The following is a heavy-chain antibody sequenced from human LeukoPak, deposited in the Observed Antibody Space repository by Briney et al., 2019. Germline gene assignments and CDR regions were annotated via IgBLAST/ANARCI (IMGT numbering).Heavy chain of an antibody. CDR2: IYPRDGST. J-gene: IGHJ4*02. V-gene: IGHV1-46*01. Sequence: ASVKVSCKASGYSFTSNYIHWVRQAPGQGLEWMGMIYPRDGSTSYAQKFQGRVTVTRDTSTSTVHMELSGLRSEDTAVYYCARDQEASDYWGQGTLVTVSS. CDR3: ARDQEASDY. CDR1: GYSFTSNY.